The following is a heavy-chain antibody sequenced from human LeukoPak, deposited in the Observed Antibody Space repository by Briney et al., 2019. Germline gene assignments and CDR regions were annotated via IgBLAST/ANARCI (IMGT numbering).Heavy chain of an antibody. V-gene: IGHV3-7*03. D-gene: IGHD3-9*01. CDR2: IKQDGSEK. CDR3: ASTTPSSYDDILTGSYGMDV. CDR1: GGSFSGYY. J-gene: IGHJ6*04. Sequence: ETLSLTCAVYGGSFSGYYWSWIRQPPGKGLEWVANIKQDGSEKYYVDSVKGRFTISRDNAKNSLYLQMNSLRAEDTAVYYCASTTPSSYDDILTGSYGMDVWGKGTTVTVSS.